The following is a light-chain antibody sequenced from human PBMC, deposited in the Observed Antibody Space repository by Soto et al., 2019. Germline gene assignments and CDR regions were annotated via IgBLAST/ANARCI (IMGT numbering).Light chain of an antibody. CDR2: DAS. Sequence: DIQMTPSPSTLSASVGERVTITCRASQTIFNWLAWYQRKPGRAPNLLIYDASSLQSGVPSTFSGSGSGTEFTLTISSLQPGDFATYYCQQYNSYPWTCGQGTKGAIK. J-gene: IGKJ1*01. CDR3: QQYNSYPWT. V-gene: IGKV1-5*01. CDR1: QTIFNW.